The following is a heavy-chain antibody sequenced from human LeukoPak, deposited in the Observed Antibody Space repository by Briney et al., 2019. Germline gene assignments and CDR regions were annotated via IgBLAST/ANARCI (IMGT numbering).Heavy chain of an antibody. V-gene: IGHV4-39*01. CDR2: IYYSGTT. D-gene: IGHD3-10*01. CDR1: GGSISGYY. J-gene: IGHJ4*02. CDR3: AKHYMGSSYNHGLDC. Sequence: SETLSLTCTVSGGSISGYYWSWIRQPPGKGLEWIGSIYYSGTTYYNPSLKSRVTISVDTSKNQFSLKLSSVTAADTALYYCAKHYMGSSYNHGLDCWGQGTLVTVSS.